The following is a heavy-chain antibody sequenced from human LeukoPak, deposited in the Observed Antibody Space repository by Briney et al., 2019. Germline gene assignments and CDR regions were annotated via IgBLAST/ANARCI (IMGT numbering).Heavy chain of an antibody. Sequence: PGGSLRLSCAASGFTFSSYAMSWVRQAPGKGLEWVSVIYSGGTAYYADSVKGRFTISRDNSKNTLYLQMNSLRAEDTAVYYCARARGTSSMGYYYYYMDVWGKGTTVTVSS. CDR2: IYSGGTA. CDR3: ARARGTSSMGYYYYYMDV. J-gene: IGHJ6*03. CDR1: GFTFSSYA. D-gene: IGHD3-16*01. V-gene: IGHV3-53*01.